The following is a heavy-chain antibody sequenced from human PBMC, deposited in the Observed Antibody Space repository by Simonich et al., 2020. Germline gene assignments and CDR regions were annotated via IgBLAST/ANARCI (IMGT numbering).Heavy chain of an antibody. CDR2: IYYSGGT. J-gene: IGHJ3*02. CDR1: GGSISSSSYY. V-gene: IGHV4-39*01. Sequence: QLQLQESGPGLVQPSETLSLTCTVSGGSISSSSYYWGWIRQPPGKRLEWIGRIYYSGGTYYNPALKNRVTISVDTSKNQFSLELSSVTAADTAVYYCARHAGFAFDIWGQGTMVTVSS. CDR3: ARHAGFAFDI. D-gene: IGHD6-13*01.